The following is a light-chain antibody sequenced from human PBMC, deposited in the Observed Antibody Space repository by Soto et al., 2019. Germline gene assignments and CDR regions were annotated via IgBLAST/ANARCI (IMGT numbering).Light chain of an antibody. J-gene: IGLJ2*01. V-gene: IGLV2-8*01. CDR3: SSYAGSNNLVV. CDR2: EVS. CDR1: SSDVGGYNY. Sequence: QSALTQPPSASGSPGQSVTISCTGTSSDVGGYNYVSWYQQHPGKAPKLMIYEVSKRPSGVPDRFSGSKSGNTASLTASGXXXXXXXXXXCSSYAGSNNLVVFGGGTKLTV.